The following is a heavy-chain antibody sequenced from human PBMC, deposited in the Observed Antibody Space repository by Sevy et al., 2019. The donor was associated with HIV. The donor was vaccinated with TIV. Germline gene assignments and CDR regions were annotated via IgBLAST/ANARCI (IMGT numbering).Heavy chain of an antibody. CDR2: ISSSSSYI. CDR3: ARDTSSGYPDAFDI. D-gene: IGHD3-22*01. J-gene: IGHJ3*02. CDR1: GFTFSSYS. V-gene: IGHV3-21*01. Sequence: GSLRLSCAASGFTFSSYSMNWVRQAPGKGLEWVSSISSSSSYIYYADSVKGRFTISRDNAKNSLYLQMNSLRAEDTAVYYCARDTSSGYPDAFDIWGQGTMVTVSS.